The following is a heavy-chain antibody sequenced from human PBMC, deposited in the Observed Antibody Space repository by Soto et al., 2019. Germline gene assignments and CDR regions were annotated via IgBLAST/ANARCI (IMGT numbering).Heavy chain of an antibody. CDR1: GFTFSSYA. Sequence: EVHLLESGGGFVQPGGSLRLSCVASGFTFSSYAMTWVRQSPGKGLEWVASISGSAISTEYADSVRGRFTISRDNSKNTVFLQMQRLSADDSATYNCVNWNDEDVDWGQGTLVAVSS. CDR3: VNWNDEDVD. CDR2: ISGSAIST. J-gene: IGHJ4*01. D-gene: IGHD1-1*01. V-gene: IGHV3-23*01.